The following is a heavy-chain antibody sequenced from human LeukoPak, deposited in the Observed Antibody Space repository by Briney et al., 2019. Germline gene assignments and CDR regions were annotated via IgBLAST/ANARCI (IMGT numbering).Heavy chain of an antibody. CDR3: ARHYYSSSGYFYFDY. J-gene: IGHJ4*02. Sequence: PSETLSLTCTVSGGSISNYWWSWIRQPPGKGLEYIGYIYYSGTTNYNPSLKSRVTISVDTSKNQFSLRLTSVTAADTAVHFCARHYYSSSGYFYFDYWGQGILVTVS. V-gene: IGHV4-59*01. CDR1: GGSISNYW. CDR2: IYYSGTT. D-gene: IGHD3-22*01.